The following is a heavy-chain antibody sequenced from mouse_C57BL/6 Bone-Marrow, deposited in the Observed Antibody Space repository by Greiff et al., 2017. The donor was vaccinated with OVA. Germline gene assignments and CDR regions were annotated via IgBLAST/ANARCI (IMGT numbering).Heavy chain of an antibody. CDR2: IDPETGGT. V-gene: IGHV1-15*01. CDR3: TRLFMTAEDWYFDV. D-gene: IGHD1-1*01. Sequence: VQLQQSGAELVRPGASVTLSCKASGYTFTDYEMHWVKQTPVHGLEWIGAIDPETGGTAYNQKFKGKAILTADKSSSTAYMELRSLTSEDSAVDYCTRLFMTAEDWYFDVWGTGTTVTVSS. CDR1: GYTFTDYE. J-gene: IGHJ1*03.